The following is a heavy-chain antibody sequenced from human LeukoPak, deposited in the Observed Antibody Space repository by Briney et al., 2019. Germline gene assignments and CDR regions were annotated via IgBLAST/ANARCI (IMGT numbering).Heavy chain of an antibody. CDR3: AREEASGALDALDI. V-gene: IGHV3-48*03. D-gene: IGHD3-3*01. CDR1: GFTFSSYW. J-gene: IGHJ3*02. Sequence: PGGSLRLSCAASGFTFSSYWMNWVRQAPGKGLEWVSYISSSGTTIYYADSVKGRFTISRDNAKNSLYLQMNSLRAEDTAVYYCAREEASGALDALDIWGQGTMVTVSS. CDR2: ISSSGTTI.